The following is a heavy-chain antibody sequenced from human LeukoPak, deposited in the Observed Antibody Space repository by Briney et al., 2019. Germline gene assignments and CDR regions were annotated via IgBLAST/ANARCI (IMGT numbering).Heavy chain of an antibody. J-gene: IGHJ5*02. CDR3: ARTMVRGVKGVNWFDP. V-gene: IGHV4-34*01. Sequence: SETLSLTCAVYGGSFSGYYWSWIRQPPGKGLEWNGEINHSGSTNYNPSLKSRVTISVDTSKNQFSLRLSSVTAADTAVYYCARTMVRGVKGVNWFDPWGQGTLVTVSS. CDR2: INHSGST. CDR1: GGSFSGYY. D-gene: IGHD3-10*01.